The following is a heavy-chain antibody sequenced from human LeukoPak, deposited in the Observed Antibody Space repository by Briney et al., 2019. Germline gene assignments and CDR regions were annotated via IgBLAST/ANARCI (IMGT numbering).Heavy chain of an antibody. CDR2: IRSKAYGGTI. Sequence: QPGRSLRPSCTASGFTFGDYAMSWVRQAPGKGLEWVGFIRSKAYGGTIEYAASVKGRFTISRDDSKSIAYLQMNSLKTEDTAVYYCTRLSLGGWYPSYWGQGTLVTVSS. CDR1: GFTFGDYA. V-gene: IGHV3-49*04. J-gene: IGHJ4*02. CDR3: TRLSLGGWYPSY. D-gene: IGHD6-19*01.